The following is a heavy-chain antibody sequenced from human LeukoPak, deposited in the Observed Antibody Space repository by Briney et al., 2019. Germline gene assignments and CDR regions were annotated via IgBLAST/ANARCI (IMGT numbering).Heavy chain of an antibody. V-gene: IGHV4-4*09. J-gene: IGHJ6*03. CDR1: GGSISSYY. D-gene: IGHD1-7*01. CDR3: ARGITGTTADLGTYYYYYYMDV. Sequence: PSETLSLTCTVSGGSISSYYWSWIRQPPGKGLEWIGYIYTSGSTNYNPSLKSRVTISVDTSKNQFSLKLSSVTAADTAVYYCARGITGTTADLGTYYYYYYMDVWGKGTTVTVSS. CDR2: IYTSGST.